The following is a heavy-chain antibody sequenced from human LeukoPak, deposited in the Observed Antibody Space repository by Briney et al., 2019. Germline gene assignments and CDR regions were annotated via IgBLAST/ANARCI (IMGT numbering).Heavy chain of an antibody. CDR3: AREDCSGGSCYSDLNAFDI. V-gene: IGHV3-30*04. J-gene: IGHJ3*02. CDR1: GFTFSVYV. Sequence: RLSCEASGFTFSVYVRHRGRKATGKGLEWVAVISYDGSNKYYADSVKGRFTISRDNSKNTLYLQMNSLRAEDTAVYYCAREDCSGGSCYSDLNAFDIWGQGTMVTVSS. CDR2: ISYDGSNK. D-gene: IGHD2-15*01.